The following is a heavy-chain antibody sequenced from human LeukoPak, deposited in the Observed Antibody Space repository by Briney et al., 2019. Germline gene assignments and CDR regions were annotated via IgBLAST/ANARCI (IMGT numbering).Heavy chain of an antibody. CDR1: GYSFTSYW. CDR3: ARRAVHAGYSSGWYGDFDY. J-gene: IGHJ4*02. D-gene: IGHD6-19*01. CDR2: IDPSDSYT. Sequence: GESLKISCKGSGYSFTSYWIGWVRQMPGKGLEWMGRIDPSDSYTNYSPSFQGHVTISADKSISTAYLQWSSLKASDTAMYYCARRAVHAGYSSGWYGDFDYWGQGTLVTVSS. V-gene: IGHV5-10-1*01.